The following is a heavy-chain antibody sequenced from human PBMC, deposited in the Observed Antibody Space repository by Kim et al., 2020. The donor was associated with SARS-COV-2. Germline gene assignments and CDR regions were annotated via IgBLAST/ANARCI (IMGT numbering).Heavy chain of an antibody. J-gene: IGHJ5*02. D-gene: IGHD2-2*01. CDR3: ARDLGGIYCSSTSCYGFDP. V-gene: IGHV3-33*01. Sequence: GGSLRLSCAASGFTFSSYGMHWVRQAPGKGLELVAVIWYDGSNKYYADSVKGRFTISRDNSKNTLYLQMNSLRAEDTAVYYCARDLGGIYCSSTSCYGFDPWGQVTLVTVSS. CDR2: IWYDGSNK. CDR1: GFTFSSYG.